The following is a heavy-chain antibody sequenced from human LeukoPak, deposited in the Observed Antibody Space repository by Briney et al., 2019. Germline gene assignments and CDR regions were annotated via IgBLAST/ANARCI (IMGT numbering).Heavy chain of an antibody. CDR3: ARVSGSGMDV. Sequence: SETLSLTCTVSGGSISSYYWSWIRQPPGKGLEWIGYIYYSGSTNYNPSLKSRVTISVDTSKNQFSLKLGSVTAADTGVYYCARVSGSGMDVWGQGTTVTVSS. D-gene: IGHD3-10*01. CDR1: GGSISSYY. J-gene: IGHJ6*02. CDR2: IYYSGST. V-gene: IGHV4-59*01.